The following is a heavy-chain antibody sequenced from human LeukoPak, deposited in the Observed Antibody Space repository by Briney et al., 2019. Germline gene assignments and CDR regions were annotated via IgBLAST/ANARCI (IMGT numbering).Heavy chain of an antibody. CDR2: ISYDGSNK. D-gene: IGHD3-22*01. CDR1: GFTFSSYG. V-gene: IGHV3-30*18. Sequence: GRSLRLSCAASGFTFSSYGMHWVRQAPGKGLEWVAAISYDGSNKYYADSVKGRFTISRDNSKNTLYLQMNSLRAEDTAVYYCAKDLATMIINNWFDPWGQGTLVTVSS. J-gene: IGHJ5*02. CDR3: AKDLATMIINNWFDP.